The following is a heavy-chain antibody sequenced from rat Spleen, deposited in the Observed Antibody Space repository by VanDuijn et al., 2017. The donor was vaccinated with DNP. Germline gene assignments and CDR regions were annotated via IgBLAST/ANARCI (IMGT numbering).Heavy chain of an antibody. CDR1: GVSITTNY. CDR2: INYSGTT. CDR3: ARGDGGPDY. Sequence: EVQLQESGPGLVKPSQSLSLTCSVTGVSITTNYWGWIRKFPGNKMEWIGHINYSGTTSYNPSLKSRISLTRDTAKNQFFLQLNSVTTEDTATYYCARGDGGPDYWGHGVMVTVSS. V-gene: IGHV3-1*01. D-gene: IGHD1-11*01. J-gene: IGHJ2*01.